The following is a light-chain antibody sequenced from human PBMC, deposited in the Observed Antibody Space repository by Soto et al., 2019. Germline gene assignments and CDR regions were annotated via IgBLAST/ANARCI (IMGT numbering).Light chain of an antibody. CDR2: AAS. J-gene: IGKJ3*01. CDR1: QSISAY. Sequence: DIQMTQSPSSMSASVGDRVTITCRASQSISAYLNWCQQKLGKAPKLLIYAASILQSGVPSRFSGSGSGTDFTLTISSLQPEAFATYYCHESYSTPSVTFGPRNKMDIK. CDR3: HESYSTPSVT. V-gene: IGKV1-39*01.